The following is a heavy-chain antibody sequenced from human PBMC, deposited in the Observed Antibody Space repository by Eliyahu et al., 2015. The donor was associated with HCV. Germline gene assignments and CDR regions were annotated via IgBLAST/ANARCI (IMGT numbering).Heavy chain of an antibody. CDR3: ATSEGLDWLLYVDYYGMDV. J-gene: IGHJ6*02. D-gene: IGHD3/OR15-3a*01. CDR1: GFTFSSYG. Sequence: QVQLVESGGGVVQPGRSLRLSCAASGFTFSSYGMHWVRQAPGKGLQGVALISNDGSNTYYGDSVKGRFTISRDNSKNTLYLQMNGLRAEDTAVYYCATSEGLDWLLYVDYYGMDVWGQGTTVTVS. CDR2: ISNDGSNT. V-gene: IGHV3-30*03.